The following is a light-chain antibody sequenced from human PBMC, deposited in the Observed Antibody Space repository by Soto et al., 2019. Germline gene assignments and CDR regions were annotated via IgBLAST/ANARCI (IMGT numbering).Light chain of an antibody. J-gene: IGKJ2*01. V-gene: IGKV3-15*01. Sequence: EIVMTQSPATLSVSQGERATLSCRASQSVSSNLAWYQQNPGQAPRLLIYGASTRSTGIPARFSGSGSGPEFTLTISSLQSEDFAVYYCQQYNNWPYTFGQGTKLEIK. CDR1: QSVSSN. CDR3: QQYNNWPYT. CDR2: GAS.